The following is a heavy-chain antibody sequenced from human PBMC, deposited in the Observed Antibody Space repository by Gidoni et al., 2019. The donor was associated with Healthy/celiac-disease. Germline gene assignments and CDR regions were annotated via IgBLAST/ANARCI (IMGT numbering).Heavy chain of an antibody. D-gene: IGHD3-3*01. CDR3: ARSYDFWSGYWGSYYYYGMDV. CDR1: GFSLSHARQG. V-gene: IGHV2-26*01. CDR2: IFSNDEK. Sequence: QVTLKESGPVLVKPTETLTLTCTVSGFSLSHARQGVRWIRQPQGKALEWLAHIFSNDEKSYSTPLKSRLTISKDTSKSQVVLTMTNMDPVDTATYYCARSYDFWSGYWGSYYYYGMDVWGQGTTVTVSS. J-gene: IGHJ6*02.